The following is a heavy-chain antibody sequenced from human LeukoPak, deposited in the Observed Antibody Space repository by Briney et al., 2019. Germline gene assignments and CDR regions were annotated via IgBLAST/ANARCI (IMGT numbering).Heavy chain of an antibody. CDR3: AKENARYCSSTSCYTLDY. J-gene: IGHJ4*02. D-gene: IGHD2-2*02. CDR2: ISWNSGSI. CDR1: GFTFDDYA. V-gene: IGHV3-9*01. Sequence: GGSLRLSCAASGFTFDDYAMHWVRRAPGKGLEWVSGISWNSGSIGYADSVKGRFTISRDNAKNSLYLQMNSLRAEDTALYYCAKENARYCSSTSCYTLDYWGQGTLVTVSS.